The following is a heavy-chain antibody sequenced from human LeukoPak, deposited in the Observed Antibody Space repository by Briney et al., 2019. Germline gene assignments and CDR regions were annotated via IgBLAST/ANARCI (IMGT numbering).Heavy chain of an antibody. CDR2: ISSSSSYI. J-gene: IGHJ4*02. CDR3: ARGKGLREAARPRYFDY. D-gene: IGHD6-6*01. Sequence: PGGSLRLSCAASGFTFSSYAMNWVRQAPGKGLEWVSSISSSSSYIYYADSVKGRFTISRDNAKNSLYLQMNSLRAEDTAVYYCARGKGLREAARPRYFDYWGQGTLVTVSS. CDR1: GFTFSSYA. V-gene: IGHV3-21*01.